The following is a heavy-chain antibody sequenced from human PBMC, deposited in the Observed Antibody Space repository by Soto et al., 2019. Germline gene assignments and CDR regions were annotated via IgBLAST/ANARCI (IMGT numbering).Heavy chain of an antibody. CDR2: IYWDDDK. CDR1: GISLSSSGRG. V-gene: IGHV2-5*02. D-gene: IGHD2-2*01. CDR3: ANRRSCPATALFDY. Sequence: QITLKESGPTLVNPTQTLTLTFNFSGISLSSSGRGVGWIRHPPGKALEWLALIYWDDDKRSSPSLTSRLSSTKDTSKDQVVLTMTNMDTVDTATYYCANRRSCPATALFDYWGQGTLVTVSS. J-gene: IGHJ4*02.